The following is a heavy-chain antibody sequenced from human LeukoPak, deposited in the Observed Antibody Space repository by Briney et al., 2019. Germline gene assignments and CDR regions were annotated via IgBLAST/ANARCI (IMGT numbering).Heavy chain of an antibody. CDR1: GGSISGYY. Sequence: SETLSLTCTVSGGSISGYYWSRTRQPPGKGLECIGYVHYSGSTSYNPSLKSRVTISVDTSKNQFSLKLSSVTAADTAVYYCAAYNWNDFYYYGMDVWGKGTTVTVSS. V-gene: IGHV4-59*01. D-gene: IGHD1-1*01. J-gene: IGHJ6*04. CDR2: VHYSGST. CDR3: AAYNWNDFYYYGMDV.